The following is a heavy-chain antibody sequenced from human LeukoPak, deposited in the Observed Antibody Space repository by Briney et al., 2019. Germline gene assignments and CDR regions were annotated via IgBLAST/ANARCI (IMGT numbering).Heavy chain of an antibody. Sequence: EASVKVSCKASGYTFTGYYMHWVRQAPGQGLEWMGWINPNSGGTNYAQKFQGSVTMTRDTSISTAYMELSRLRSDDTAVYYCARDPTGSYYLAAFDIWGQGTMVTVSS. J-gene: IGHJ3*02. CDR3: ARDPTGSYYLAAFDI. CDR1: GYTFTGYY. D-gene: IGHD1-26*01. CDR2: INPNSGGT. V-gene: IGHV1-2*02.